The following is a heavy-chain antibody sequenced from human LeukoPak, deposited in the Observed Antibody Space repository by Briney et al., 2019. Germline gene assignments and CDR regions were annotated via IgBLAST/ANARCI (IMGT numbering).Heavy chain of an antibody. J-gene: IGHJ4*02. CDR1: GYTFTGYY. CDR2: INPNSGGT. D-gene: IGHD3-10*01. Sequence: VASVKVSCKASGYTFTGYYMHWVRQAPGQGLEWMGWINPNSGGTNYAQKFQGRVTMTRDTSITTVYMELTSLKSDDTAVYYCARDRTTMIRGVTLPLNYFDSWGQGTLVTVSS. V-gene: IGHV1-2*02. CDR3: ARDRTTMIRGVTLPLNYFDS.